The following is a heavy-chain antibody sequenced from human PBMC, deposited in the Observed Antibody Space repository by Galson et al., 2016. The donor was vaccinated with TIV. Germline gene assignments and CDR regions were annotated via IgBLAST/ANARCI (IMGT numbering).Heavy chain of an antibody. CDR3: ARNVPETSRGY. J-gene: IGHJ4*02. V-gene: IGHV3-53*01. Sequence: SLRLSCAASGVTVSNNYMSWVRQAPGKGLEWVSVMYSGGGTRYADSVKGRFTISRDNSKNTGYLQMNSLRGDDTAVYYCARNVPETSRGYWGQGTLVTVSS. CDR2: MYSGGGT. D-gene: IGHD3-10*01. CDR1: GVTVSNNY.